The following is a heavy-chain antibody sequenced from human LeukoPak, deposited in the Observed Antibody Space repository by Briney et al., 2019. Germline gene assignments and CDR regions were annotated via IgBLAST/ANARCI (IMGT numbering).Heavy chain of an antibody. CDR2: INPNSGRT. D-gene: IGHD3-9*01. Sequence: GGSLKVSCKTSGYSFNDYYLHWGRQAPGQGLEWMSWINPNSGRTHYAPKFQGRVTLTTDTSITTAYMDLSSLISGDTALYYCARDSSDILTGYYHFWGQGTLVTVSS. CDR3: ARDSSDILTGYYHF. J-gene: IGHJ4*02. CDR1: GYSFNDYY. V-gene: IGHV1-2*02.